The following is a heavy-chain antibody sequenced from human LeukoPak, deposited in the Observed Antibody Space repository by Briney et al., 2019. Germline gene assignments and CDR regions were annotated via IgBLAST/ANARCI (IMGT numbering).Heavy chain of an antibody. CDR2: ISYDGSNK. J-gene: IGHJ4*02. Sequence: GGSLRLSCAASGFTLSSYGMHWVRQAPGKGLEWVAVISYDGSNKYYADSVKGRLTISRDNSKNTLYLQMNSLRAEDTAVYYCAKDPSGRYYYDSSGYYGDYYFDYWGQGTLVTVSS. CDR3: AKDPSGRYYYDSSGYYGDYYFDY. V-gene: IGHV3-30*18. D-gene: IGHD3-22*01. CDR1: GFTLSSYG.